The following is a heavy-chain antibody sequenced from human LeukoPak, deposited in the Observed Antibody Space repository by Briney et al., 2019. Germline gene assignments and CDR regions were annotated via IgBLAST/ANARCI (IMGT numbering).Heavy chain of an antibody. Sequence: GASVKVSGKASGYTFTDYYLHWVQQAPGKGLEWMGRVDPEDGETIYAQKFQGRVTMTADTSTDTAYMELSSLKFEDTAMYFCATDLRGTTATFDIWGQGTMVTVSS. J-gene: IGHJ3*02. CDR2: VDPEDGET. V-gene: IGHV1-69-2*01. CDR3: ATDLRGTTATFDI. D-gene: IGHD4-11*01. CDR1: GYTFTDYY.